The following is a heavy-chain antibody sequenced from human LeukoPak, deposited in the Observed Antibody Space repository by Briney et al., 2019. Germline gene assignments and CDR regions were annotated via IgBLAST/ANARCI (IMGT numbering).Heavy chain of an antibody. CDR3: ARGGWQYYGSGVALVY. V-gene: IGHV4-59*01. J-gene: IGHJ4*02. Sequence: SETLSLTCSVSGGAISGYHWSWIRKPPGEGLRWCGSIYYTGSTQYNPSLASRGTMPVDASKSQFSLNLNSVTAADTGVYYCARGGWQYYGSGVALVYWGEGMLVTVSS. CDR2: IYYTGST. D-gene: IGHD3-10*01. CDR1: GGAISGYH.